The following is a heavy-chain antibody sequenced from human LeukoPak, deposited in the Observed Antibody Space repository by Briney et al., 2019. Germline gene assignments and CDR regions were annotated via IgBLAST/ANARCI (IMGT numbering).Heavy chain of an antibody. J-gene: IGHJ4*02. D-gene: IGHD4-23*01. CDR3: ARDRPSVVTASGGLD. CDR2: INTNTGNP. CDR1: GYTFTSYA. Sequence: ASVKVSCKASGYTFTSYAMNWVRQAPGQGLEWMGWINTNTGNPTYAQGFTGRFVFSLDTSVSTAYLQISSLKAEDTAAYYCARDRPSVVTASGGLDWGQGTLVTVSS. V-gene: IGHV7-4-1*02.